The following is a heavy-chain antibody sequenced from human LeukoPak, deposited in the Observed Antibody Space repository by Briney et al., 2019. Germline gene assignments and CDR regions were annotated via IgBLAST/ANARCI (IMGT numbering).Heavy chain of an antibody. D-gene: IGHD6-13*01. V-gene: IGHV4-31*03. CDR3: ARGSSSWYNFDY. Sequence: TASETLSLTCTVSGGSISSGGYYWSWIRQHPRKGLEWIGYIYYSGSTYYNPSLKSRVTISVDTSKNQFSLKLSSVTAADTAVYYCARGSSSWYNFDYWGQGTLVTVSS. CDR1: GGSISSGGYY. J-gene: IGHJ4*02. CDR2: IYYSGST.